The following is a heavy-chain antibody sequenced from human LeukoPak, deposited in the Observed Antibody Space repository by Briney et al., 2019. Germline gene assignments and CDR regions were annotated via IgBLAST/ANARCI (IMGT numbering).Heavy chain of an antibody. J-gene: IGHJ4*02. Sequence: GGSLRLSCAASGFTFSSYAMSWVRQAPGKGLEWVSAISGSGGSTYYADSVKGRFTISRDNSKDTLYLQMNSLRAEDTAVYYCAKDRGYCSGGSCYRISFWDYWGQGTLVTVSS. V-gene: IGHV3-23*01. CDR3: AKDRGYCSGGSCYRISFWDY. D-gene: IGHD2-15*01. CDR1: GFTFSSYA. CDR2: ISGSGGST.